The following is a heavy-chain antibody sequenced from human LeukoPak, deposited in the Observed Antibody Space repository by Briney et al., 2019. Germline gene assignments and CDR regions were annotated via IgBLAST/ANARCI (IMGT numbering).Heavy chain of an antibody. CDR2: ILYDVNSK. V-gene: IGHV3-30*02. D-gene: IGHD1-26*01. CDR3: ARAEGVELYFDC. Sequence: RGSRRLSCAASGFSFSTYGMHWVRQAPGKGMEWVAFILYDVNSKYHTDSVKGRFTVSTDNLQNTLYLQMKNLGSEDTAVYFCARAEGVELYFDCWVQGTTVTVSS. J-gene: IGHJ4*02. CDR1: GFSFSTYG.